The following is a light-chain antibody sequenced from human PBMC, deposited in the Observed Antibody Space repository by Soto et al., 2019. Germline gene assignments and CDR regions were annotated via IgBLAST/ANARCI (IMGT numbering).Light chain of an antibody. Sequence: QSVLTQPASVSGSPGQSITISCTGTSSDVGTYNLVSWYQQHPGKAPKLMIYEDNKRPSGVSNRFSGSKSGNTASLTMSGLQAEDEADYYCCSYAGSGTLVFGGGTQLTVL. CDR1: SSDVGTYNL. CDR2: EDN. J-gene: IGLJ3*02. CDR3: CSYAGSGTLV. V-gene: IGLV2-23*01.